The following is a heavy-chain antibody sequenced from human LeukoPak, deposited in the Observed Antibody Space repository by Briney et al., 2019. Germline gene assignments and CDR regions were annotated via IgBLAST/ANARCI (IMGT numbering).Heavy chain of an antibody. D-gene: IGHD1-1*01. J-gene: IGHJ5*02. CDR2: ISTYNGNT. V-gene: IGHV1-18*04. CDR1: GYTSSSYG. CDR3: ARDVPGSIGTTARFDP. Sequence: GASVKVSCKSSGYTSSSYGISWMRQAPGQGLEWIGWISTYNGNTNYAQKFQGRVTMTTDTSTSTAYMELRSLRSADTAIYYCARDVPGSIGTTARFDPWGQGTLVTVSS.